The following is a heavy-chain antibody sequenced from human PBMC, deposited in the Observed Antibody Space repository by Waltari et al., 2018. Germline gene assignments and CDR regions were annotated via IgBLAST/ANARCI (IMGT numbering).Heavy chain of an antibody. D-gene: IGHD5-12*01. CDR1: GYSISSGYY. V-gene: IGHV4-38-2*01. CDR2: IYHSGST. Sequence: QVQLQESGPGLVKPSETLSLTCAVSGYSISSGYYWGWIRQPPGKGLEWIGSIYHSGSTYYNPSLKSRVTISVDTSKNQFSLKLSSVTAADTAVYYCARALLEMATIGGFDYWGQGTLVTVSS. J-gene: IGHJ4*02. CDR3: ARALLEMATIGGFDY.